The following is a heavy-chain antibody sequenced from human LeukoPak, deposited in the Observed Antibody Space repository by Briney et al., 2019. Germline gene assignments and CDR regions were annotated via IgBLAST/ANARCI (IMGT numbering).Heavy chain of an antibody. CDR3: ARGGSESDY. V-gene: IGHV3-7*01. Sequence: GGSLRLSCAASGFTFSNYWMTWVRQAPGKGLEWVAKIKRDGSEEKYVDSVRGRFTISRDNAETSLYLQMNSLGAEDTAVYSCARGGSESDYWGQGTLVTVSS. J-gene: IGHJ4*02. CDR1: GFTFSNYW. D-gene: IGHD1-14*01. CDR2: IKRDGSEE.